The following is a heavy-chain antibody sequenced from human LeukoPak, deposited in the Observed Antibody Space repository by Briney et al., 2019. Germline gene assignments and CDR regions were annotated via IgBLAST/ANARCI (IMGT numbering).Heavy chain of an antibody. V-gene: IGHV1-2*02. J-gene: IGHJ3*02. CDR1: GYTFTDYY. CDR2: INPNSGGT. Sequence: GASVKVSCKASGYTFTDYYIHWVRQAPGQGLEWMGWINPNSGGTSYTRTFQGRVTMTRATAITTAYMELSSLRSDDTAVYYCARDNGDYDSIGFYWSAFDIGGQGTMVTVSS. D-gene: IGHD3-22*01. CDR3: ARDNGDYDSIGFYWSAFDI.